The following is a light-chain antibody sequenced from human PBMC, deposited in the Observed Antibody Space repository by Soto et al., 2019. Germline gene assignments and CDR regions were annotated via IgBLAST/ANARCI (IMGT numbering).Light chain of an antibody. Sequence: DIKMTQSPSSVSANIGDRVTITCRASQSISSYLNWYQQKPGKAPKLLIYAASTLQSGVPSRFSGSGSGTDFTLTITSLQPEDIATYHCQQSYGTPLTFGQGTKVDI. CDR2: AAS. V-gene: IGKV1-39*01. CDR1: QSISSY. J-gene: IGKJ1*01. CDR3: QQSYGTPLT.